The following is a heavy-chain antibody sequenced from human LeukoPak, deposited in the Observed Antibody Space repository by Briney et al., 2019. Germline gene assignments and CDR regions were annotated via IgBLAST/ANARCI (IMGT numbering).Heavy chain of an antibody. Sequence: SETLSLTCTVSGGSISSSSYYWGWIRQPPGKGLVWIGSIYYSGSTYYNPSLKSRVTISVDTSKNQFSLKLSSVTAADTAVYYCARHSLPGWYGEFNWFDPWRQGTLVTVSS. CDR2: IYYSGST. D-gene: IGHD3-10*01. J-gene: IGHJ5*02. V-gene: IGHV4-39*01. CDR3: ARHSLPGWYGEFNWFDP. CDR1: GGSISSSSYY.